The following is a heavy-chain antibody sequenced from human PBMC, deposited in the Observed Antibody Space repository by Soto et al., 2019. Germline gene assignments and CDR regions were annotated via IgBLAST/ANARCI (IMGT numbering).Heavy chain of an antibody. CDR1: GGTFSSYA. CDR2: IIPIFGTA. D-gene: IGHD3-10*01. J-gene: IGHJ4*02. V-gene: IGHV1-69*13. Sequence: SVKVSCKASGGTFSSYAISWVRQAPGQGLEWMGGIIPIFGTANYAQKFQGRVTITADESTSTAYMELSSLRSEDTAVYYCARTPSILRALYGSGSYWRFFYFDYWGQGTLVTVSS. CDR3: ARTPSILRALYGSGSYWRFFYFDY.